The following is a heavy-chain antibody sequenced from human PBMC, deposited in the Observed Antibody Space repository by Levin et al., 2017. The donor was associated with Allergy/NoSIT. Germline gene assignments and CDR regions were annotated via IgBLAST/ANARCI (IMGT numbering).Heavy chain of an antibody. CDR2: INPSGGST. D-gene: IGHD2-2*01. CDR1: GYTFTSYY. CDR3: ARDKESGIVVVPAATPTIFDP. V-gene: IGHV1-46*01. J-gene: IGHJ5*02. Sequence: PGGSLRLSCKASGYTFTSYYMHWVRQAPGQGLEWMGIINPSGGSTSYAQKFQGRVTMTRDTSTSTVYMELSSLRSEDTAVYYCARDKESGIVVVPAATPTIFDPWGQGTLVTVSS.